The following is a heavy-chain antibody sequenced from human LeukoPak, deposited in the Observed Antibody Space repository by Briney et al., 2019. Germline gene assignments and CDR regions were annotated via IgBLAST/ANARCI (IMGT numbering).Heavy chain of an antibody. V-gene: IGHV3-30*02. CDR1: GFTFSSYG. CDR3: AKTPPMAGTGHSDY. J-gene: IGHJ4*02. D-gene: IGHD6-19*01. CDR2: IRYDGSNK. Sequence: GGSLRLSCATSGFTFSSYGMHWVRQAPGKGLEWVAFIRYDGSNKDYVDSVKGRFTISRDNSKNTLYLQMNSLRAEDTAVYYCAKTPPMAGTGHSDYWGQGTLVTVSS.